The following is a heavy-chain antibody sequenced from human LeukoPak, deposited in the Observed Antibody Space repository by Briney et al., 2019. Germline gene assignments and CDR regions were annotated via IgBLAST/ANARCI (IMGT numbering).Heavy chain of an antibody. CDR2: IYYSGST. CDR1: GGSISSYY. Sequence: SETLSLTCTVSGGSISSYYWSWIRQPPGKGLEWIGYIYYSGSTNYNPSLKSRVTISVDTSKNQFSLKLSSVTAADTAVYYCGSSGDGAFDIWGQGTMVTVSS. D-gene: IGHD1-26*01. J-gene: IGHJ3*02. CDR3: GSSGDGAFDI. V-gene: IGHV4-59*01.